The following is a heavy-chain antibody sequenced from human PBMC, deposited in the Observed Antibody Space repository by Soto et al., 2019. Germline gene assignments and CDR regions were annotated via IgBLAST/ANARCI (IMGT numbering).Heavy chain of an antibody. CDR2: IGTAGDT. V-gene: IGHV3-13*01. J-gene: IGHJ6*02. Sequence: GGSLRLSCAASGFTFSSYDMHWVRQATGKGLEWVSAIGTAGDTYYPGSVKGRFTISRENAKNSLYLQMNSLRAEDTAVYYCARDLGMATRNYYYYGMDVWGQGTTVTVSS. CDR1: GFTFSSYD. CDR3: ARDLGMATRNYYYYGMDV. D-gene: IGHD1-20*01.